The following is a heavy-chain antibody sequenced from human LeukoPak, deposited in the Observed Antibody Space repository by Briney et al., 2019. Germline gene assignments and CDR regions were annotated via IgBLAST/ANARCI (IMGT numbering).Heavy chain of an antibody. CDR3: ARSLYCSSTSCPGNYYYYMDV. CDR1: GGSISSYY. Sequence: PSETLSLTCTVSGGSISSYYWSWIRQPPGKGLEWIGYIYYSGSTNYNPSLKSRVTISVDTSKNQFSLKLSSVTAADTAVYYCARSLYCSSTSCPGNYYYYMDVWGKGTTVTVSS. V-gene: IGHV4-59*08. CDR2: IYYSGST. J-gene: IGHJ6*03. D-gene: IGHD2-2*01.